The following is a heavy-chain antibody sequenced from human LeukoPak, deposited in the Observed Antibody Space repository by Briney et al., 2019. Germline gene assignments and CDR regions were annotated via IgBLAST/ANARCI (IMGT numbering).Heavy chain of an antibody. D-gene: IGHD5-24*01. CDR3: ARVSDGYDPYFDY. J-gene: IGHJ4*02. V-gene: IGHV1-2*04. Sequence: ASVKVSCKASGYTFTGYYMHWVRQAPGQGLEWMGWTNPNSGGTNYAQKFQGWVTMTRDTSISTAYMELSRLRSDDTAVYYCARVSDGYDPYFDYWGQGTLVTVSS. CDR1: GYTFTGYY. CDR2: TNPNSGGT.